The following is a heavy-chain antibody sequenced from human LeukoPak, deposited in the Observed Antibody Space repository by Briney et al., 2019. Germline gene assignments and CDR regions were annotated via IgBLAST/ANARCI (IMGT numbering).Heavy chain of an antibody. D-gene: IGHD2-21*02. CDR2: FDVIDSET. CDR1: GSSLSELS. V-gene: IGHV1-24*01. Sequence: GASVKVSCTVSGSSLSELSLYWVRQAPGKGLEWMGGFDVIDSETFYAQKFQGRVTMTEDSSTDTAYMELRSLTSDDTALYYCAAGRPYCLLDYWGQGTLVTVSS. J-gene: IGHJ4*02. CDR3: AAGRPYCLLDY.